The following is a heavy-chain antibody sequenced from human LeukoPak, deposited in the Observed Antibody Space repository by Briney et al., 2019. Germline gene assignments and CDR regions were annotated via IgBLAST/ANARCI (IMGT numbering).Heavy chain of an antibody. J-gene: IGHJ4*02. CDR3: AKDLTSYCGGDCLYYFDY. CDR2: ISGSGGST. Sequence: GGSLRLSCAASGFTFSSYAMSWVRQAPGKGLEWVLAISGSGGSTYYADSVKGRFTISRDNSKNTLYLQMNSLRAEDTAVYYCAKDLTSYCGGDCLYYFDYWGQGTLVTVSS. V-gene: IGHV3-23*01. D-gene: IGHD2-21*02. CDR1: GFTFSSYA.